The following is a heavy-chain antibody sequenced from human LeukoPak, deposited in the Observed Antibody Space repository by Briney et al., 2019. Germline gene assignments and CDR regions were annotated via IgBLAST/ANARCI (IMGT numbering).Heavy chain of an antibody. CDR3: ARDGSGYGAFDI. Sequence: SVKVSCKASGGTFSSYAISWERQAPGQGLEWMGRIIPIFGIANYAQKFQGRVTITADKSTSTAYMELSSLRSEDTAVYYCARDGSGYGAFDIWGQGTMVTVSS. CDR1: GGTFSSYA. CDR2: IIPIFGIA. D-gene: IGHD3-3*01. V-gene: IGHV1-69*04. J-gene: IGHJ3*02.